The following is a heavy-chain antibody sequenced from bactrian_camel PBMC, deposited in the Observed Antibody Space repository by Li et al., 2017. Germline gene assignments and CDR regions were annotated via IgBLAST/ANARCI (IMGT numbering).Heavy chain of an antibody. D-gene: IGHD5*01. CDR3: AADYGIRRWYEPARRVTVLCPAEEWTH. J-gene: IGHJ4*01. CDR1: GYSSSDFC. V-gene: IGHV3S10*01. CDR2: IDSDGHT. Sequence: DVQLVESGGGSVQAGDSLRVSCKVSGYSSSDFCMGWFRQAPGKEREGVAVIDSDGHTAYADSVKGRFTISHDNAKNTLYLQMDSLKPEDTAMYYCAADYGIRRWYEPARRVTVLCPAEEWTHWGQGTQVTVS.